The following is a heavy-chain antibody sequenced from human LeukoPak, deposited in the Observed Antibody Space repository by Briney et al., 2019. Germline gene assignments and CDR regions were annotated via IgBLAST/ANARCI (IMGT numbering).Heavy chain of an antibody. D-gene: IGHD5-12*01. CDR1: GFSFSNFA. CDR3: AKGAYDYIEMGYFDY. CDR2: IIGSSGDT. J-gene: IGHJ4*02. Sequence: AGASLRLSCAASGFSFSNFAMSWVRQAPGKGLEWVSLIIGSSGDTFYADSVKGRFTISRDNSKNRLYLQMNSLRAEDTALYYCAKGAYDYIEMGYFDYWGQGTLVTVSS. V-gene: IGHV3-23*01.